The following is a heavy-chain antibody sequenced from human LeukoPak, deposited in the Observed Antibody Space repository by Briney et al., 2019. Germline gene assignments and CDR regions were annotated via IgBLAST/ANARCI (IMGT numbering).Heavy chain of an antibody. CDR2: IYYSGST. CDR1: GGSISSGGYY. V-gene: IGHV4-31*03. D-gene: IGHD3-3*01. Sequence: SETLSLTCTVSGGSISSGGYYWSWIRQHPGKGLEWIGYIYYSGSTYYNPSLKSRVTISVDTSKNQFSLKLSSVTAADTAVYYCARVVTIFGVVKDGMDVWGQGTTVTVSS. CDR3: ARVVTIFGVVKDGMDV. J-gene: IGHJ6*02.